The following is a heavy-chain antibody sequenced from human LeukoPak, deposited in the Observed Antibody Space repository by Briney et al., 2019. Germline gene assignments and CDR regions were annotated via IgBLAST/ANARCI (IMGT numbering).Heavy chain of an antibody. V-gene: IGHV4-34*01. Sequence: PSETLSLTCAVYGGSFSGYYWSWIRQPPGKGLEWIGEINHSGSTNYNPSLKSRVTISVDTSKNQFSLKLTSVTAADTAVYYCARHGNSGTHAVDCWGQGTLVTVSS. D-gene: IGHD1-26*01. CDR2: INHSGST. CDR3: ARHGNSGTHAVDC. CDR1: GGSFSGYY. J-gene: IGHJ4*02.